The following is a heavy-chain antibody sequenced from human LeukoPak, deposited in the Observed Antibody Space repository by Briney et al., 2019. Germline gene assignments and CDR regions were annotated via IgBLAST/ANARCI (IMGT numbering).Heavy chain of an antibody. Sequence: GGSLRLSCAASGFTFSDYYMSWIRQAPGKGLEWVSYISSSGSTIYYADSVKGRFTISRDNAKNSLYLQMNSLRAEDTAVYYCARALLDIVVVVAARDYYYYGMDVWGQGTTVTVSS. J-gene: IGHJ6*02. CDR3: ARALLDIVVVVAARDYYYYGMDV. CDR2: ISSSGSTI. CDR1: GFTFSDYY. V-gene: IGHV3-11*01. D-gene: IGHD2-15*01.